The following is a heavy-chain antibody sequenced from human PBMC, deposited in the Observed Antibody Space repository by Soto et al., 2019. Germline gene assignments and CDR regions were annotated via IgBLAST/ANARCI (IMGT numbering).Heavy chain of an antibody. CDR3: TKGVGIIRPIMYFAP. J-gene: IGHJ5*02. Sequence: ASVKVSCKVSGYTLTDLSIHWVRQAPGQGLEWMGGFDPEDGETFYAQKFQGRVTMTEDRSTDTAHMELSSLRSDDTAIYYCTKGVGIIRPIMYFAPWGQGTLVTVSS. D-gene: IGHD1-26*01. CDR1: GYTLTDLS. V-gene: IGHV1-24*01. CDR2: FDPEDGET.